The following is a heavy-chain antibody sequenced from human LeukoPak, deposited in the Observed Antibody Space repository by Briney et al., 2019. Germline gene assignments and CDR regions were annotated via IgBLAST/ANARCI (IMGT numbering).Heavy chain of an antibody. CDR1: GGSISSSSYY. Sequence: SETLSLTCTVSGGSISSSSYYWGWIRQPPGKGLEWIGSIYYSGSTYYNPSLKSRVTISVDTSKNQFSLKLSSVTAADTAVYYCARRLPYGVPTVPTPESAFDIWGQGTMVTVSS. D-gene: IGHD4-23*01. CDR2: IYYSGST. CDR3: ARRLPYGVPTVPTPESAFDI. V-gene: IGHV4-39*07. J-gene: IGHJ3*02.